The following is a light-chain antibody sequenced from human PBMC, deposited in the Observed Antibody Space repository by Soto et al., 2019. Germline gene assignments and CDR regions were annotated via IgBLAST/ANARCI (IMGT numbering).Light chain of an antibody. J-gene: IGKJ4*01. V-gene: IGKV3-20*01. CDR1: QTVRNNF. CDR2: DAS. Sequence: EIVLTQSPGTLSLSPGERATLSCRASQTVRNNFLAWYQQKPGQAPRLLIHDASSRATGIPDRFSGSGSATDFTLTIARLEPEDFAVYYCQQCSTSPLTFGGETKVDIK. CDR3: QQCSTSPLT.